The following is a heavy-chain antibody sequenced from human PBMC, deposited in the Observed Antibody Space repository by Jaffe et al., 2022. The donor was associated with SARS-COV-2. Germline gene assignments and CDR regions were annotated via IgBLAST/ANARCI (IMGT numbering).Heavy chain of an antibody. D-gene: IGHD5-12*01. V-gene: IGHV3-30*18. CDR1: GFTFSSYG. J-gene: IGHJ4*02. Sequence: QVQLVESGGGVVQPGRSLRLSCAASGFTFSSYGMHWVRQAPGKGLEWVAVISYDGSNKYYADSVKGRFTISRDNSKNTLYLQMNSLRAEDTAVYYCAKDQGLGIVATMGFDYWGQGTLVTVSS. CDR3: AKDQGLGIVATMGFDY. CDR2: ISYDGSNK.